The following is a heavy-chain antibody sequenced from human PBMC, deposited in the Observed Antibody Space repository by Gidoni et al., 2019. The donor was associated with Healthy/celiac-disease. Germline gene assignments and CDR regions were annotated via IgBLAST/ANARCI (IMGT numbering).Heavy chain of an antibody. CDR3: AKNYGDTRTPFDY. V-gene: IGHV3-23*01. CDR2: ISGRGGST. D-gene: IGHD4-17*01. J-gene: IGHJ4*02. CDR1: GFSFSSYA. Sequence: EVQLLESGGGLVQPGGSLRPSCAASGFSFSSYAMSWVRQAPGKGLEGVSAISGRGGSTYYADSVKGRFTISRDNSKNTLYLQMNSLRAEDTAVYYCAKNYGDTRTPFDYWGQGTLVTVSS.